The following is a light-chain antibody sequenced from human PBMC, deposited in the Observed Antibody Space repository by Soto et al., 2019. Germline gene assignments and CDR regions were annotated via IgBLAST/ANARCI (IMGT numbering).Light chain of an antibody. J-gene: IGKJ5*01. CDR2: GAS. CDR3: QQRSNWPPKIT. CDR1: QSVSSSY. Sequence: EIGLTQSPGTLSLSPGERATLSCRASQSVSSSYLGWYQQKPGQAPRLLIYGASSRATGIPARFSGSGSGTDFTLTISSLEPEDFAVYYCQQRSNWPPKITFGQGARLEI. V-gene: IGKV3D-20*02.